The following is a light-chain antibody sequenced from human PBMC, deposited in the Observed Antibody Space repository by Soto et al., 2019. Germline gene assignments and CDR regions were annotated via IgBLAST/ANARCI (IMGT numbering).Light chain of an antibody. J-gene: IGLJ2*01. V-gene: IGLV2-8*01. CDR3: SPYAGGNNLGV. CDR1: SSDVGGSNS. Sequence: QSALTQPPSASGSPGQSVTISCTGTSSDVGGSNSVSWYQQHPAKAPKLIIYGVYNRPSGVPDRFSGSKSGNTASLTVSGLQAEDEADYYCSPYAGGNNLGVFGGGTKLTVL. CDR2: GVY.